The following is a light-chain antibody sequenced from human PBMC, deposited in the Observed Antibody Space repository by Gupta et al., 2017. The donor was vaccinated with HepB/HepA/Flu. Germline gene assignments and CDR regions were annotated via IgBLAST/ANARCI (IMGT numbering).Light chain of an antibody. CDR2: WAS. V-gene: IGKV4-1*01. J-gene: IGKJ5*01. CDR3: QQDDSISIT. CDR1: QSVLYSSNNKNY. Sequence: DIVMTQSPDSLAVSLGERATINCKSSQSVLYSSNNKNYLAWYQQKPGQPPKLLIYWASTRESGVPDRFSGSGSGTDFTLTISSLQAEDVAVYYCQQDDSISITFGQGTRLEIK.